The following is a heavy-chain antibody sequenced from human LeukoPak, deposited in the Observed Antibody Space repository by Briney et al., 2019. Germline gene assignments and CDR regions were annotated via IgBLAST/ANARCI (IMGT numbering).Heavy chain of an antibody. CDR3: GRVLIMGYYNFWSGYYLHIGFDY. CDR1: GFTFSSYG. Sequence: GESLKISCAASGFTFSSYGMHWVRQAPGKGLEWVAVIWYDGSNKYYADSVKGRFTISRDNAKNSLYLQMNSLRAEDTAVVYCGRVLIMGYYNFWSGYYLHIGFDYWGQGTLVTVSS. J-gene: IGHJ4*02. V-gene: IGHV3-33*01. CDR2: IWYDGSNK. D-gene: IGHD3-3*01.